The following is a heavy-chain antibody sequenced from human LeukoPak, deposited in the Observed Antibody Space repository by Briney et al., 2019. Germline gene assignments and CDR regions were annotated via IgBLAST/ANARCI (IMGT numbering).Heavy chain of an antibody. Sequence: GGSLRLSCAASGFTFSSYAMSWVRQAPGKGLEWVSAISGSGGSTYYADSVEGRFTISRDNSKNTLYLQMNSLRAEDTAVYYCAKRTIVVVPAAIGDYYYYYMDVWGKGTTVTVSS. J-gene: IGHJ6*03. D-gene: IGHD2-2*02. CDR2: ISGSGGST. V-gene: IGHV3-23*01. CDR1: GFTFSSYA. CDR3: AKRTIVVVPAAIGDYYYYYMDV.